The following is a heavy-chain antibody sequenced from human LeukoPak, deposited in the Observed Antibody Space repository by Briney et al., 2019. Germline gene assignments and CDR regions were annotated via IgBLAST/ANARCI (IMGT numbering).Heavy chain of an antibody. Sequence: SETLSLTCTVSGGSISSYYWSWIRQPPGKVLEWIGYIYYSGSTNYNPSLKSRVTISVDTSKNQFSLKLSSVTAADTAVYYCARDYGSGSYYNFLDAFDIWGQGTMVTVSS. CDR1: GGSISSYY. CDR2: IYYSGST. CDR3: ARDYGSGSYYNFLDAFDI. D-gene: IGHD3-10*01. J-gene: IGHJ3*02. V-gene: IGHV4-59*01.